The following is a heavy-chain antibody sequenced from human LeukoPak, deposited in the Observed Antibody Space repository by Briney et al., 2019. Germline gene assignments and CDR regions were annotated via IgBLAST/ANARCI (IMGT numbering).Heavy chain of an antibody. J-gene: IGHJ4*02. D-gene: IGHD2-2*01. V-gene: IGHV1-2*02. CDR3: ARALGYCSSTSCYEYYFDY. CDR2: INPNSGGT. Sequence: ATVKVSCKASGYTFTSYDINWVRQAPGQGLEWMGWINPNSGGTNYAQKFQGRVTMTRDTSISTAYMELSRLRSDDTAVYYCARALGYCSSTSCYEYYFDYWGQGTLVTVSS. CDR1: GYTFTSYD.